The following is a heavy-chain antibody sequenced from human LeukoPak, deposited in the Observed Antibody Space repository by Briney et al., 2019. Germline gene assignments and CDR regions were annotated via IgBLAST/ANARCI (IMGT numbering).Heavy chain of an antibody. Sequence: GESLRLSCSASGFTFSSYAMHWVRQAPGKGLEYVSAISSNGGSTYYADSVKGRFTISRDNSKNTLYLQMSSLRAEDTAVYYCVKARGSYYPYYFDYWGQGTLVTVSS. CDR1: GFTFSSYA. V-gene: IGHV3-64D*06. J-gene: IGHJ4*02. D-gene: IGHD1-26*01. CDR2: ISSNGGST. CDR3: VKARGSYYPYYFDY.